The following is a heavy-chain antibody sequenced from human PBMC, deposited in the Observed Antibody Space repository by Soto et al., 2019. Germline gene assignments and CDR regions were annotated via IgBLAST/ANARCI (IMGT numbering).Heavy chain of an antibody. CDR1: GFTFISYA. CDR2: ISYDGSNK. Sequence: QVQLVESGGGVVQPGRSLRLSCAASGFTFISYAMHWVRQAPGKGLEWVAVISYDGSNKYYADSVKGRFTISRDNSKNTLYLQMNSLRAEDTAVYYCARDVAAAGEIVDYWGQGTLVTVSS. V-gene: IGHV3-30-3*01. CDR3: ARDVAAAGEIVDY. J-gene: IGHJ4*02. D-gene: IGHD6-13*01.